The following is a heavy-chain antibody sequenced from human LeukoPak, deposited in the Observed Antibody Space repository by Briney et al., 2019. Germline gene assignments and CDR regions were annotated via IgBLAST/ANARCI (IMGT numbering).Heavy chain of an antibody. V-gene: IGHV4-59*08. Sequence: SETLSLTCTVSGGSISSYYWSWIRQPPGKGLEWIGYIYYSGRTNYNPSLKSRVTISVDTSKNQFSLKLSSVTAADTAVYYCARPDSSGAFDIWGQGIMVTVSS. CDR2: IYYSGRT. CDR3: ARPDSSGAFDI. D-gene: IGHD3-22*01. CDR1: GGSISSYY. J-gene: IGHJ3*02.